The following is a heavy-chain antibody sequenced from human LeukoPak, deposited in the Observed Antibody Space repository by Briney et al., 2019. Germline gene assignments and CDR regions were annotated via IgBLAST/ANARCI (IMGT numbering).Heavy chain of an antibody. CDR2: ISNGGVST. CDR1: GFSVSHNY. Sequence: GGSLRLSCTASGFSVSHNYMNWVRQAPGKGLDWVSVISNGGVSTYYADSVKGRFTISRDNSKNTLYLEMNSLGAEDTALYYCAKLSSVSSQDFDYWGQGTLVTVSS. CDR3: AKLSSVSSQDFDY. J-gene: IGHJ4*02. D-gene: IGHD2-2*01. V-gene: IGHV3-23*01.